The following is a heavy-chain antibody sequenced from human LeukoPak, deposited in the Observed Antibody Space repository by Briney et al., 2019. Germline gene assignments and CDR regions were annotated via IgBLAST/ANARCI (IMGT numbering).Heavy chain of an antibody. Sequence: PSETLSLTCIVSGGSISSSYWSWIRQSPEKGLEWIGYIYHSGSTNYNPSLKSRVTISVDKSKNQFSLKLSSVTAADTAVYYCARSGAFFGGDGAFDIWGQGTMVTVSS. J-gene: IGHJ3*02. CDR2: IYHSGST. CDR3: ARSGAFFGGDGAFDI. CDR1: GGSISSSY. D-gene: IGHD2-21*01. V-gene: IGHV4-59*12.